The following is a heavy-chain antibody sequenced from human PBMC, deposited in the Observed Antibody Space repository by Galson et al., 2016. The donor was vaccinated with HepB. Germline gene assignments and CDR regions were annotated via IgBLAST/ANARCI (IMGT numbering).Heavy chain of an antibody. CDR1: GFTFSTYA. Sequence: SLRLSCAASGFTFSTYAMSWVRQAPGKGLEWVSVISDSGGHTYYADSVRGRFTISRDNSKNTLYLQMSSLRAEDTAIYYCAIMPGTSNWRNFDFDFWGQGLRVTVSS. D-gene: IGHD1-1*01. V-gene: IGHV3-23*01. CDR3: AIMPGTSNWRNFDFDF. CDR2: ISDSGGHT. J-gene: IGHJ4*02.